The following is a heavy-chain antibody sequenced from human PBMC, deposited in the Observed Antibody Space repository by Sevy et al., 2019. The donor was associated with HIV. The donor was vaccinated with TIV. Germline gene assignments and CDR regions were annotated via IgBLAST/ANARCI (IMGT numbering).Heavy chain of an antibody. D-gene: IGHD2-15*01. J-gene: IGHJ3*02. V-gene: IGHV3-23*01. Sequence: GGSLRLSCAASGFTFSSYAMSWVRQAPGKGLEWVSAISGSGGSTYYADSVKGRFTISRDNSKNTLYLQMNSLRAEDTAVYYCAKDFDCSGGSCWLGAFDIWDQGTMVTVSS. CDR1: GFTFSSYA. CDR3: AKDFDCSGGSCWLGAFDI. CDR2: ISGSGGST.